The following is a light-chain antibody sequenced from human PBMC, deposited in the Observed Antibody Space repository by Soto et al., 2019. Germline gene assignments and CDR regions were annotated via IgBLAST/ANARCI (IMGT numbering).Light chain of an antibody. CDR3: ALSFSGTWV. CDR1: TGAVTSGLY. CDR2: DAT. V-gene: IGLV7-46*01. J-gene: IGLJ3*02. Sequence: QAVVTQEPSLTVSPGGTVTLTCGSSTGAVTSGLYPYWFQQKPGQAPRTQIYDATKIHSWTPARFSGSLLGGKAALTLSGAQPEDEADYSCALSFSGTWVFGAGTKLTVL.